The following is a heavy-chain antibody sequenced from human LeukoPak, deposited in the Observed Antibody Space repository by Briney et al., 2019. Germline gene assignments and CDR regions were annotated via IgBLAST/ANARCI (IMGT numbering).Heavy chain of an antibody. CDR3: ARGVIAAGGNDFDY. Sequence: SETLSLTCTVSGGSISSSSYYWGWIRQPPGKGLEWIGSIYYSGSTYYNPSLKSRVTISVDTSKNQFSLKLSSVTAADTAVYYCARGVIAAGGNDFDYWGRGTLVTVSS. D-gene: IGHD6-13*01. CDR2: IYYSGST. CDR1: GGSISSSSYY. V-gene: IGHV4-39*07. J-gene: IGHJ4*02.